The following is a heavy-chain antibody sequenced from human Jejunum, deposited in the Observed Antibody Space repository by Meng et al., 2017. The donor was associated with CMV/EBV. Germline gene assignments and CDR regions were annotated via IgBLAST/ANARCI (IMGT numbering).Heavy chain of an antibody. Sequence: GSINTYYWNWIRQPPGKGLEYIGYIYYNGSTNSNPSLKSRVTISVDTSKNQFSLKLSSVTAADTAVYYCARDSTSRGYYYYGMNVWGQGTTGTVSS. CDR1: GSINTYY. CDR3: ARDSTSRGYYYYGMNV. CDR2: IYYNGST. J-gene: IGHJ6*02. D-gene: IGHD3-10*01. V-gene: IGHV4-59*01.